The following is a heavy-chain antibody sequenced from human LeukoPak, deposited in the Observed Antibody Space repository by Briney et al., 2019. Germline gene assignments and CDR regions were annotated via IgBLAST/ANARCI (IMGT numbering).Heavy chain of an antibody. J-gene: IGHJ4*02. CDR2: INHSGST. V-gene: IGHV4-39*07. D-gene: IGHD3-22*01. Sequence: SETLSLTCTVSGDSISSDTFYWAWIRQPPGKGLEWIGEINHSGSTNYNPSLKSRVTISVDTSKNQFSLKLSSVTAADTAVYYCARVLHTYYYDSSGYGPFDYWGQGTLVTVSS. CDR1: GDSISSDTFY. CDR3: ARVLHTYYYDSSGYGPFDY.